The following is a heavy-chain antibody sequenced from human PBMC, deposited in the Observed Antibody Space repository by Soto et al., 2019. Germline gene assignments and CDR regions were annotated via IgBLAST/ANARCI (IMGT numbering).Heavy chain of an antibody. CDR3: AKGFCSSTRCLTYSYMDV. V-gene: IGHV3-9*01. CDR1: GFSFDEYA. J-gene: IGHJ6*03. Sequence: EVQLVESGGGLVQPGRSVRLSCAASGFSFDEYAMHWVRQAXGXGLEWVSGISWNSGTMGYGDSVKGRFTISRDNAKNSLYLQMNSLRAEDTALYYCAKGFCSSTRCLTYSYMDVWGKGTTVTVSS. D-gene: IGHD2-2*01. CDR2: ISWNSGTM.